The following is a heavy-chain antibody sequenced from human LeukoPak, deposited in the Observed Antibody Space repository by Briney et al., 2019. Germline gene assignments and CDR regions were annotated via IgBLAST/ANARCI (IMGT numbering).Heavy chain of an antibody. Sequence: ASVKVSCKASGYTFTGYYMHWVRQAPGQGLEWMGRINPNSGGTNYAQKFQGRVTMTRDTSISTAYMELSSLRSEDTAVYYCARVPTPSLNWFDPWGQGTLVTVSS. J-gene: IGHJ5*02. CDR1: GYTFTGYY. CDR3: ARVPTPSLNWFDP. CDR2: INPNSGGT. V-gene: IGHV1-2*06.